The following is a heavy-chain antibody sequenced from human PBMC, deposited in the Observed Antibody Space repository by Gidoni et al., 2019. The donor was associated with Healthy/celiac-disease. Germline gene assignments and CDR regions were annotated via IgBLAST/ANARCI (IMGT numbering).Heavy chain of an antibody. V-gene: IGHV3-9*01. CDR3: AKDIGFGADYYYYGMDV. J-gene: IGHJ6*02. CDR2: ISWNSGSI. D-gene: IGHD3-16*01. Sequence: EVQLVESGGGLVQPGRSLRLSCAASGFTFDDYAMNWVRQAPGKGLEWVSGISWNSGSIGYADSVKGRFTISRDNAKNSLYLQMNSLRAEDTALYYCAKDIGFGADYYYYGMDVWGQGTTVTVSS. CDR1: GFTFDDYA.